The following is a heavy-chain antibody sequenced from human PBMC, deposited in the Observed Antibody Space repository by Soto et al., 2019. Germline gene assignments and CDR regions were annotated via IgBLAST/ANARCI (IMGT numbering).Heavy chain of an antibody. CDR3: ARVHNYYDSSGYPSNAFDY. D-gene: IGHD3-22*01. J-gene: IGHJ4*02. V-gene: IGHV1-3*01. CDR2: INAGNGNT. Sequence: ASVKVSCKASGYTFTSYAMHWVRQAPGQRLEWMGWINAGNGNTKYSQKFQGRVTITRDTSASTAYMELSSLRSEGTAVYYCARVHNYYDSSGYPSNAFDYWGQGTLVTVSS. CDR1: GYTFTSYA.